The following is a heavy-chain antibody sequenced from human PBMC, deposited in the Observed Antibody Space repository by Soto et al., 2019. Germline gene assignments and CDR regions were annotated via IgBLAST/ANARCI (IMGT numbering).Heavy chain of an antibody. CDR3: ARGGYYDSSGSRNYHYYGMDA. CDR1: GYTFNSYG. J-gene: IGHJ6*01. D-gene: IGHD3-22*01. V-gene: IGHV1-18*01. CDR2: ISPYDDNT. Sequence: QVQLVQSGTEVKKPGASVKVSCKASGYTFNSYGISWVRQAPGQGLEWMGWISPYDDNTNYAQNLQGRVTMTTDTSTRTAYMELRSLRSDDTAVDYCARGGYYDSSGSRNYHYYGMDAWGQGTTVTVSA.